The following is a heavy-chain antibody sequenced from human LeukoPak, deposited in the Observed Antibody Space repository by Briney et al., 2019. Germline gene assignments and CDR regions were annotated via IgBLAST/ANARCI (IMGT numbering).Heavy chain of an antibody. CDR2: IWYDGSNK. D-gene: IGHD2/OR15-2a*01. CDR1: GFTFSSYG. V-gene: IGHV3-33*01. CDR3: AREGPRGNSQFDY. J-gene: IGHJ4*02. Sequence: PGGSLRLSWAASGFTFSSYGMHWVRQAPGKGLEWVALIWYDGSNKYYTDSVKGRLTISRDNSKNTLYLQMNSLRAEDTAVYYCAREGPRGNSQFDYWGQGTLVTVSS.